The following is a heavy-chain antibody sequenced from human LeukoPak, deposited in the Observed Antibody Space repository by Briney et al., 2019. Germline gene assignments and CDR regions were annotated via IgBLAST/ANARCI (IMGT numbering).Heavy chain of an antibody. V-gene: IGHV1-18*01. CDR3: ARDGYFDL. J-gene: IGHJ2*01. Sequence: PGASVKASCKASGYTFTTHGIAWVRQAPGQGLEWMGWISAHNGNTNYAQSLQGRVTMTTDTSTNTAYMELRSLRSDDTAVYYCARDGYFDLWGRGTLVTVSS. CDR2: ISAHNGNT. CDR1: GYTFTTHG.